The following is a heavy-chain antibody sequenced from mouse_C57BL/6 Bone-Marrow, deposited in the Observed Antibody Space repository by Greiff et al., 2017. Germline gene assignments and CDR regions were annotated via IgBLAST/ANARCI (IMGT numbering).Heavy chain of an antibody. CDR3: ARGVITTTFAY. D-gene: IGHD2-4*01. Sequence: EVKLMESGGGLVKPGGSLKLSCAASGFTFSSYAMSWVRKTPEKRLEWVATISDGGSYTYYPDNVKGRFTISRDNAKNNLYLQMSHLKSEDTAMYYCARGVITTTFAYWGQGTLVTVSA. CDR1: GFTFSSYA. V-gene: IGHV5-4*03. CDR2: ISDGGSYT. J-gene: IGHJ3*01.